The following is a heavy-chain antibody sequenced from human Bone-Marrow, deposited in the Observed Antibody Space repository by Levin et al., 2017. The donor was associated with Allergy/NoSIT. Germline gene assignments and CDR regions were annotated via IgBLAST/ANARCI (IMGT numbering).Heavy chain of an antibody. D-gene: IGHD6-13*01. V-gene: IGHV3-33*01. CDR2: IWYDGDTK. CDR1: GYTFSGYG. Sequence: GGSLRLSCAASGYTFSGYGMHWVRQAPGKGLEWVAVIWYDGDTKYYADSVKGRFTTSRDNSKNILYLQMDSLRAEDTAVYYCARWGAAAGSDDALDIWGQGTMVTVSS. CDR3: ARWGAAAGSDDALDI. J-gene: IGHJ3*02.